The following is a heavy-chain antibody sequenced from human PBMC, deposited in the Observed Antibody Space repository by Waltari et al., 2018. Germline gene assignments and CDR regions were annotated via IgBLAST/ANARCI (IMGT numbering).Heavy chain of an antibody. V-gene: IGHV1-46*01. CDR3: ARDSPGAFDI. CDR2: INPSGGRT. J-gene: IGHJ3*02. CDR1: GYTFTSYY. Sequence: QVQLVQSGAEVKKPGASVKVSCKASGYTFTSYYMHWVRQAPGQGLEWMGIINPSGGRTSYAHKFQGRVTMTRDTSTSTVYMELSSLRSEDTAVYYCARDSPGAFDIWGQGTMVTVSS.